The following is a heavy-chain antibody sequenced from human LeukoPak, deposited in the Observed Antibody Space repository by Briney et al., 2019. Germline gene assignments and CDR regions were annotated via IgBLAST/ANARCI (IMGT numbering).Heavy chain of an antibody. V-gene: IGHV3-30*18. J-gene: IGHJ4*02. D-gene: IGHD1-7*01. CDR1: GFTFSSYG. CDR2: ISYDGSNK. Sequence: GGSLRFSCAASGFTFSSYGMHWVRQAPGKGLEWVAGISYDGSNKYYADSVKGRFTISRDNSKNTLYLQMNSLRAEDTAVYYCAKATGYNWNYKIDYWGQGTLVTVSS. CDR3: AKATGYNWNYKIDY.